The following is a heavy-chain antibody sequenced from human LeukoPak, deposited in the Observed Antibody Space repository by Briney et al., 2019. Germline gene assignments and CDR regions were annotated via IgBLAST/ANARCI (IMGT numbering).Heavy chain of an antibody. CDR1: IGSISSSKW. V-gene: IGHV4-4*02. D-gene: IGHD5-12*01. J-gene: IGHJ5*02. CDR3: ARDQDIVATINWFDP. CDR2: IYLYGTT. Sequence: SSETLSLTCSVSIGSISSSKWWSWVRQSPVKGLEWIGEIYLYGTTNYNPSFTSRVTMSVDRSRNQFSLKLSSVTAADTAVYYCARDQDIVATINWFDPWGQGTLVTVSS.